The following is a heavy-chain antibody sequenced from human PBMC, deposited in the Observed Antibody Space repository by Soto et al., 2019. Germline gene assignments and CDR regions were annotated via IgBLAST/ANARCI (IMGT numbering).Heavy chain of an antibody. CDR3: ASAVGGGYSSSFLGPYYYYGMDV. D-gene: IGHD1-26*01. Sequence: SETLSLTCTVSGGSISSGDYYWSWIRQPPGKGLEWIGYFYYSGSTYYNPSLKSRVTISVDTSKNQFSLKLSPVTAAVTAVYYCASAVGGGYSSSFLGPYYYYGMDVWGQGTTVTVSS. CDR1: GGSISSGDYY. J-gene: IGHJ6*02. CDR2: FYYSGST. V-gene: IGHV4-30-4*01.